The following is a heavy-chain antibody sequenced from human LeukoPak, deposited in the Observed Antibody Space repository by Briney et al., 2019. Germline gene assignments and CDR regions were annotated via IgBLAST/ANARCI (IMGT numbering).Heavy chain of an antibody. V-gene: IGHV1-18*01. CDR3: ARGQMATPFDP. CDR1: GYTFTSYG. D-gene: IGHD5-24*01. Sequence: ASVKVSCKASGYTFTSYGISWVRQAPGQGLEWMGWISAYNGNTNYAQKFQGRVTMTRDTSISTAYMELSRLRSDDTAVYYCARGQMATPFDPWGQGTLVTVSS. J-gene: IGHJ5*02. CDR2: ISAYNGNT.